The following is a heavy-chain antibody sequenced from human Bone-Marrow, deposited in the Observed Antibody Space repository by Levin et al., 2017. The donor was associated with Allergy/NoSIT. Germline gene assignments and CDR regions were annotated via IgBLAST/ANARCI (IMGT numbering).Heavy chain of an antibody. CDR1: GFTFSSYG. CDR3: ARDGGDYGDYNDY. V-gene: IGHV3-33*01. J-gene: IGHJ4*02. CDR2: IWYDGSNK. D-gene: IGHD4-17*01. Sequence: RSGGSLRLSCAASGFTFSSYGMHWVRQAPGKGLEWVAVIWYDGSNKYYADSVKGRFTISRDNSKNTLYLQMNSLRAEDTAVYYCARDGGDYGDYNDYWGQGTLVTVSS.